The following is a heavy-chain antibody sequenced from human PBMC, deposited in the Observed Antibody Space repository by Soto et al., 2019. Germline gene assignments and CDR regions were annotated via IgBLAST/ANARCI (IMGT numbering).Heavy chain of an antibody. D-gene: IGHD2-15*01. CDR2: INPSGGAT. V-gene: IGHV1-46*01. CDR1: GYTFINFF. CDR3: ARSHCSGGSCYLGAFDI. Sequence: ASVKVSCKASGYTFINFFIHWVRQAPGQGLEWVGIINPSGGATTYPQKFQGRVTMTRNTSTSTVYMDVSSLRFDDTAVYYCARSHCSGGSCYLGAFDIWGQGTMVTVSS. J-gene: IGHJ3*02.